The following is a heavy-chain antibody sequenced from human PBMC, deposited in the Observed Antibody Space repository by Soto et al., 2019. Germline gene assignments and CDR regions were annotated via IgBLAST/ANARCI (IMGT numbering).Heavy chain of an antibody. CDR1: GYTFTSYG. D-gene: IGHD2-15*01. CDR3: ARGYCSGGSCLSFDY. V-gene: IGHV1-18*01. CDR2: ISAYNGNT. Sequence: VKVSCKASGYTFTSYGISWVRQAPGQGLEWMGWISAYNGNTNYAQKLQGRVTMTTDTSTSTAYMELRSLRSDDTAVYYCARGYCSGGSCLSFDYWGQGTLVTVSS. J-gene: IGHJ4*02.